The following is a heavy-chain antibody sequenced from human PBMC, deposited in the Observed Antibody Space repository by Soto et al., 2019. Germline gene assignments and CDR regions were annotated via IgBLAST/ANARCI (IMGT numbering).Heavy chain of an antibody. V-gene: IGHV4-30-4*01. CDR1: GGSISSGDYY. CDR2: IYYSGST. D-gene: IGHD2-2*01. CDR3: ASLGYCSSTSCYGQNDRYYYGMDV. Sequence: PSETLSLTCTVSGGSISSGDYYWSWIRQPPGKGLEWIGYIYYSGSTYYNPSLKSRVTISVDTSKNQFSLKLSSVTAADTAVYYCASLGYCSSTSCYGQNDRYYYGMDVWGQGTTVTVSS. J-gene: IGHJ6*02.